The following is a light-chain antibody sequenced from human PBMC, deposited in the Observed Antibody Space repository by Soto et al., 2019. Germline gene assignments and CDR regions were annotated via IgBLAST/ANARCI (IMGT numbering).Light chain of an antibody. Sequence: SYELTQPSSVSVSPGQTARITCSGDVLAKKYARWFQQKPGKAPVLVIYKDSERPSGIPERFSGSSSGTTVTLTISGAQVEDEADYYCYSAADNNVVFGGGTQLTVL. V-gene: IGLV3-27*01. CDR1: VLAKKY. J-gene: IGLJ2*01. CDR3: YSAADNNVV. CDR2: KDS.